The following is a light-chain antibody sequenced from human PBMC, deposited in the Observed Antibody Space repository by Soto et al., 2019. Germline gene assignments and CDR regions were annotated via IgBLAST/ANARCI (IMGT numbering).Light chain of an antibody. V-gene: IGLV2-8*01. Sequence: QSALTQPPSASGSPGHSVTISCTGTSSDVGGYNSVSWYQQHPGKAPKLMIYEVSKRPSGVPDRFSGSKSGNTVSLTVSGLQAEDEADYYCSSYAGNNIVVFGGGTQLTVL. CDR1: SSDVGGYNS. J-gene: IGLJ2*01. CDR2: EVS. CDR3: SSYAGNNIVV.